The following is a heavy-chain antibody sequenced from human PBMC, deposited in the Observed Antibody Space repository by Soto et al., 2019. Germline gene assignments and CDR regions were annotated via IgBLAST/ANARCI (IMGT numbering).Heavy chain of an antibody. CDR1: GFTVSSNY. Sequence: EVQVVESGGGFIQPGGSLRLSCAASGFTVSSNYMTWVRQAPGKGLEWVSVIYSDGRTYYADSVKGRFTMSRDNSKNTVYRQMNSLRAEDTAVYYCARGYNWFDPWGQGTLVTVSS. CDR2: IYSDGRT. J-gene: IGHJ5*02. V-gene: IGHV3-53*01. CDR3: ARGYNWFDP.